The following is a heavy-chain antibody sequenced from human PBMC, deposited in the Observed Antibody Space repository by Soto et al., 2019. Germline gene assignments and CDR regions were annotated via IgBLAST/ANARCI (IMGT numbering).Heavy chain of an antibody. CDR2: IDPSDSYT. V-gene: IGHV5-10-1*01. Sequence: VESLTISCKVSGYSFTRYWISWVLQMPGKGLECMGRIDPSDSYTNYSPSFQGHVTISADKSISTAYLQWSSLKASDTAMYYCARNRGQLVPYYYYGMDVWGQGTTVTVSS. J-gene: IGHJ6*01. CDR1: GYSFTRYW. D-gene: IGHD6-6*01. CDR3: ARNRGQLVPYYYYGMDV.